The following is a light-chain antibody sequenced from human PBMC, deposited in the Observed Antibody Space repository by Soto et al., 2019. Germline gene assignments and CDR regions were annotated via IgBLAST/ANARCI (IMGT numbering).Light chain of an antibody. CDR3: QQNANWPRT. J-gene: IGKJ1*01. V-gene: IGKV3-11*01. CDR1: QSISTY. Sequence: EIVLTQSPSTLSLSLGDRATLSCRASQSISTYLVWYQQKPGKPPRLLIYDASSRATGIPGRFSGSGSGTEFTLTISSLEPEDFAVYYCQQNANWPRTFGQGTKVDIK. CDR2: DAS.